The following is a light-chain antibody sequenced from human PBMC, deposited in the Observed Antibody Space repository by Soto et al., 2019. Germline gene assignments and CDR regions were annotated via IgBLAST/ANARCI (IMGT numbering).Light chain of an antibody. CDR3: QQRSNWPRT. Sequence: EIVSTQSPGTLSLSPGERATLSCRASQSVSSSNVAWYQQKPGQAPRLLIYGTSTRVTGIPARFSGSGSGTDFTLTISSLEPEDFAVYYCQQRSNWPRTFGGGTKVDNK. J-gene: IGKJ4*01. CDR1: QSVSSSN. V-gene: IGKV3D-20*02. CDR2: GTS.